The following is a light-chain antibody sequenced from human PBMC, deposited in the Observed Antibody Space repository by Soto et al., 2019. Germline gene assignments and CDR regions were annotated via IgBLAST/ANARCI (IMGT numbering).Light chain of an antibody. V-gene: IGKV1-33*01. CDR3: QQYNSWPRA. J-gene: IGKJ1*01. CDR1: QDISNY. Sequence: DIQMTQSPSSLSASVGDRVTITCQASQDISNYLNWYQQNVGKAPKLLIYGASNLETGVPLRFSGSGSGTEFTLAISSLQSDDFAVYYCQQYNSWPRAFGQGTKVEIK. CDR2: GAS.